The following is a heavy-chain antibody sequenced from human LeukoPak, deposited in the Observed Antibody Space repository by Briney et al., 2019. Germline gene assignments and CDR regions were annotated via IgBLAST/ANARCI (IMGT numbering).Heavy chain of an antibody. CDR3: ARDHWLLSSKTWYYYGMDV. V-gene: IGHV4-59*01. D-gene: IGHD3-9*01. CDR1: GGSISPYY. CDR2: IDPSGSA. J-gene: IGHJ6*02. Sequence: SETLSLTCVVSGGSISPYYWSWIRQSPGKGLEWIGYIDPSGSASYNPSLKSRVTIFVDTSKNLFSLILTSVSASDTAIYYCARDHWLLSSKTWYYYGMDVWGQGTTVTVSS.